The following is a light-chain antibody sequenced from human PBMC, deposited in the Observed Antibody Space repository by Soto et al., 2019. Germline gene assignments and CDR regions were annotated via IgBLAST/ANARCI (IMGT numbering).Light chain of an antibody. CDR3: AVWDDSLSGYV. J-gene: IGLJ1*01. CDR2: SNN. Sequence: QSALSQPPSASGTPGQRVTISCSGSSSNIGINFVYWYQQLPGTAPKLLIYSNNQRPSGVPDRFTGSRSGTSASLAIRGLQSEDEAEYYCAVWDDSLSGYVFGTGTKVT. V-gene: IGLV1-47*02. CDR1: SSNIGINF.